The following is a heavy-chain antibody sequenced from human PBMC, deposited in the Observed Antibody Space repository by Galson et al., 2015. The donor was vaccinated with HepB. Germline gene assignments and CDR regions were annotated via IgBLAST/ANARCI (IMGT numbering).Heavy chain of an antibody. CDR2: MYSGGST. J-gene: IGHJ3*02. D-gene: IGHD3-3*01. Sequence: SLRLSCAASGFTVSTNFMNWVRQAPGKGLEWVSVMYSGGSTYYADSVKGRFTISRDNSKNTLYLQMNSLRAEDTAVYYCAREIDFWSGYFDGGAFDIWGQGTMVAVTS. CDR1: GFTVSTNF. CDR3: AREIDFWSGYFDGGAFDI. V-gene: IGHV3-53*01.